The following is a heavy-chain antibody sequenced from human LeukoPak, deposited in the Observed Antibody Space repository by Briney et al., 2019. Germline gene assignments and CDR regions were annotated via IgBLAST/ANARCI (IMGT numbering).Heavy chain of an antibody. CDR3: VTGGGAY. J-gene: IGHJ4*02. CDR1: GLTFNSHW. V-gene: IGHV3-7*01. CDR2: INGDGSEK. Sequence: GGSLRLSCAASGLTFNSHWMSWVRQAPGKGLEWVAMINGDGSEKNYVDSVKGLFTISRENDKNSLYLQMNNLRAEDMGVYYCVTGGGAYWGQGTLVTVS. D-gene: IGHD3-16*01.